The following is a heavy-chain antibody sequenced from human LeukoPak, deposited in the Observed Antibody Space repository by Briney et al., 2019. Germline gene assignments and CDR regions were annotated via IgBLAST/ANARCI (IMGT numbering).Heavy chain of an antibody. D-gene: IGHD3-22*01. CDR2: IKQDGSEK. Sequence: GGSLRLSCAASGFTFSDYFMSWIRQAPGKGLEWVANIKQDGSEKYYVDSVKGRFTISRDNAKNSLYLQMNSLRAEDTAVYYCARERTYYYASSGYYDYWGLGTLVTVSS. V-gene: IGHV3-7*01. CDR1: GFTFSDYF. J-gene: IGHJ4*02. CDR3: ARERTYYYASSGYYDY.